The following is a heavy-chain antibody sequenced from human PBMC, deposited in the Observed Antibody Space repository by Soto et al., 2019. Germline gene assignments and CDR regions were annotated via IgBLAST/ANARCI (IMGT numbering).Heavy chain of an antibody. Sequence: QVQLVQSGAEVKKPGASVKVSCKASGYTFTSYAMHWVRQAPGQRLEWMGWINAGNGNTKYSQKFQGRVTXTXNTSASTAYMELSSLRSEDTAVYYCARDMGFGLSDYWGQGTLVTVSS. J-gene: IGHJ4*02. CDR1: GYTFTSYA. V-gene: IGHV1-3*01. CDR3: ARDMGFGLSDY. D-gene: IGHD3-10*01. CDR2: INAGNGNT.